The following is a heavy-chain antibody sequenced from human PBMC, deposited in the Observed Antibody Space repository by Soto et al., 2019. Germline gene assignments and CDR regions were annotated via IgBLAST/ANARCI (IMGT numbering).Heavy chain of an antibody. V-gene: IGHV3-48*01. CDR3: ARDRFDYYDSSGYWRFDP. CDR2: ISSSSRTI. Sequence: PGGSLRLSCAASGFTFSSCSMNWVRQAPGKGLEWVSYISSSSRTIYYADSVKGRFTISRDNAKNSLYLQMNSLRAEDTAVYYYARDRFDYYDSSGYWRFDPWGQGTLVTVSS. D-gene: IGHD3-22*01. CDR1: GFTFSSCS. J-gene: IGHJ5*02.